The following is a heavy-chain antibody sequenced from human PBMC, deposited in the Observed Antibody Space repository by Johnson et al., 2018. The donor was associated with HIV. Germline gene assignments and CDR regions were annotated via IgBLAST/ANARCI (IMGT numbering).Heavy chain of an antibody. CDR3: AKGADYADYEGAFDI. CDR1: GFTVSSNE. J-gene: IGHJ3*02. Sequence: VQLVESRGVLVQPGGSLRLSCAASGFTVSSNEMSWVRQAPGKGLEWVSSISGGSTYYADSRKARFTISRDNSKNTLYLQMNSLRVEDTAVYYCAKGADYADYEGAFDIWGQGTMVTVSS. CDR2: ISGGST. V-gene: IGHV3-38-3*01. D-gene: IGHD4-17*01.